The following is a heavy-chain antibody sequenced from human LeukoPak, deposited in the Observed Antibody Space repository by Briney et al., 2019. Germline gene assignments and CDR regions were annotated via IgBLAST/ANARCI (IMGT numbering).Heavy chain of an antibody. Sequence: ASVKVSCKASGYTFTSYYMHWVRQAPGQGLEWMGRINPNSGDTNYAQKFQGRVTMTRDTSISTAYMELSRLRSDDTAVYYCARDYCSSTSCLFDYWGQGTLVTVSS. J-gene: IGHJ4*02. CDR1: GYTFTSYY. V-gene: IGHV1-2*06. CDR3: ARDYCSSTSCLFDY. D-gene: IGHD2-2*01. CDR2: INPNSGDT.